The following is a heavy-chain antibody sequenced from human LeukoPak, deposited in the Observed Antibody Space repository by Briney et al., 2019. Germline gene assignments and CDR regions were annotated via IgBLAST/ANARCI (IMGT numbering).Heavy chain of an antibody. J-gene: IGHJ6*02. V-gene: IGHV3-7*01. CDR2: IKTDGSEK. Sequence: GGSLRLSCAASGFILSNYWVSWVRQAPGKGLEWVANIKTDGSEKYYVDSVKGRFTISRDNPKNSLYLQMNSLRAEDTAIYYCARDVSVSGMDVWGQGTTVTASS. CDR3: ARDVSVSGMDV. CDR1: GFILSNYW. D-gene: IGHD5/OR15-5a*01.